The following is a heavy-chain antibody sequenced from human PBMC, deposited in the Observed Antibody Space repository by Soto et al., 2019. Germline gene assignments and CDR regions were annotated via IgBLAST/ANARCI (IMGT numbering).Heavy chain of an antibody. Sequence: ASVKVSCKASGYTFTSYYMHWVRQAPGQGLEWMGIINPSGGATHYAVSVKGRLIISRDNSKNTVYLQMNSLRAEDTAVYYCAKDNGTYGLNWIDSWGQGTLVTVSS. J-gene: IGHJ5*01. D-gene: IGHD3-10*01. V-gene: IGHV1-46*04. CDR2: INPSGGAT. CDR3: AKDNGTYGLNWIDS. CDR1: GYTFTSYY.